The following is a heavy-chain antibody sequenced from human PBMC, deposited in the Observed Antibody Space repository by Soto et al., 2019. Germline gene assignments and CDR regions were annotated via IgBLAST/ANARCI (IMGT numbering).Heavy chain of an antibody. CDR3: AIYGDSGSYYYYGMDV. CDR2: IYYSGST. V-gene: IGHV4-39*01. D-gene: IGHD6-6*01. J-gene: IGHJ6*02. Sequence: SETLSLTCTVSGGSISSSSYYWGWVRQPPGKGLQWIGSIYYSGSTYYNPSLKSRVTISVDTSKNQFSLKLRSVTAADTAMYYCAIYGDSGSYYYYGMDVWGQGTTVT. CDR1: GGSISSSSYY.